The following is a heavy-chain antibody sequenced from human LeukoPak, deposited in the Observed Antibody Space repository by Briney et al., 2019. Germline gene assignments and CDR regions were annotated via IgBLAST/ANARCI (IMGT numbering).Heavy chain of an antibody. V-gene: IGHV3-30*18. Sequence: GGSLRLSCAAAGFTFSSYGIHWVRQAPGKGLEWGAVISYDGSNKYYADSVKGRFTISRDNSKNTLYLQMNSLRAEDTAVYYCAKELSQSHHYYGMDVWGQGTTVTVSS. CDR3: AKELSQSHHYYGMDV. CDR2: ISYDGSNK. J-gene: IGHJ6*02. CDR1: GFTFSSYG.